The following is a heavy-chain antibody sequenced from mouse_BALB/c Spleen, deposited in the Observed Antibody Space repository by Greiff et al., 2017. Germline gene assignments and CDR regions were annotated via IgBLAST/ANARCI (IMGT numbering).Heavy chain of an antibody. Sequence: QVQLQQPGAELVRPGASVKLSCKASGYTFTSYWIHWVKQRPGQGLEWIGNIYPSDSYTNYNQKFKDKATLTVDKSSSTAYMQLSSPTSEDSAVYSCTRRGNYAMDYWGQGTSVTVSS. J-gene: IGHJ4*01. CDR3: TRRGNYAMDY. CDR2: IYPSDSYT. CDR1: GYTFTSYW. V-gene: IGHV1-69*02.